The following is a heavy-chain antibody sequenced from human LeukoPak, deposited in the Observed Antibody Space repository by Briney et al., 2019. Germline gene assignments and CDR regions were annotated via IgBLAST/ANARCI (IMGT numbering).Heavy chain of an antibody. J-gene: IGHJ6*02. CDR1: GFTFSSYA. CDR2: ISYDGNDK. CDR3: ARPHYSQLELYHYYGMDV. Sequence: PGGSLRLSCAASGFTFSSYAMQWVRRAPGKGLEWVAVISYDGNDKFYADSVKGRLTISRDNSKNTLFLQMDSLRAEDTAVYHCARPHYSQLELYHYYGMDVWGQGTTVTVSS. D-gene: IGHD1-7*01. V-gene: IGHV3-30*04.